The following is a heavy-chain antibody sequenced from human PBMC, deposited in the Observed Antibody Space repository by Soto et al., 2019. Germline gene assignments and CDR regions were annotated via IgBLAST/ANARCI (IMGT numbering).Heavy chain of an antibody. J-gene: IGHJ3*02. V-gene: IGHV3-21*01. D-gene: IGHD2-2*01. Sequence: GGSLRLSCAASGFTFSRYYMNWVRQAPGKGLEWVSSISTTSTYTHYADSLKGRFTISRDNAKKLLYLQMDSLRAEDTAVYYCARDDGLSSTNVKAFDIWGQGTKVTVSS. CDR3: ARDDGLSSTNVKAFDI. CDR1: GFTFSRYY. CDR2: ISTTSTYT.